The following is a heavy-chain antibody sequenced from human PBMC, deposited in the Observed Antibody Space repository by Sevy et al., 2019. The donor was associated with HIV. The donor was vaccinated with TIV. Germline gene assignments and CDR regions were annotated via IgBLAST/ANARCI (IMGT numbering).Heavy chain of an antibody. CDR2: INPSGGYT. Sequence: ASVKVSCKASGYTFTSYYMHWVRQAPGQGLEWMGIINPSGGYTTYAQKFQGRVTMTRDTSTSTVYMELSSLRSEDTAVYYCAREGSSSSKFTWFDPWGQGTLVTVSS. D-gene: IGHD6-6*01. V-gene: IGHV1-46*03. CDR1: GYTFTSYY. J-gene: IGHJ5*02. CDR3: AREGSSSSKFTWFDP.